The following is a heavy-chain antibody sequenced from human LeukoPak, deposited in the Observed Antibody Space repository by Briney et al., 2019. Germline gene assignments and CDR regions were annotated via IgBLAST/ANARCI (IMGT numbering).Heavy chain of an antibody. Sequence: SETLSLTCTVSGGSISSGSNYWSWIRQPAGKGLEWIGRIYTSGSTNYNPSLKSRVTISVDTSKNQFSLKLSSVTAADTAVYYCASLRYSYGFFDYWGQGTLVTVSS. CDR3: ASLRYSYGFFDY. J-gene: IGHJ4*02. D-gene: IGHD5-18*01. V-gene: IGHV4-61*02. CDR2: IYTSGST. CDR1: GGSISSGSNY.